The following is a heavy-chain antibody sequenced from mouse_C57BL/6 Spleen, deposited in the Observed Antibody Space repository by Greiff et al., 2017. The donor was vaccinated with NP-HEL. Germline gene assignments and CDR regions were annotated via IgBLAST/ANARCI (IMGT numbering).Heavy chain of an antibody. CDR1: GYTFTSYW. CDR3: ARNSLYDGYSFAY. D-gene: IGHD2-3*01. CDR2: INPSNGGT. V-gene: IGHV1-53*01. J-gene: IGHJ3*01. Sequence: VQLQQSGTELVKPGASVKLSCKASGYTFTSYWMHWVKQRPGQGLEWIGNINPSNGGTNYNEKFKSKATLTVDKSSSTAYMQLSSLTSEDSAVYYCARNSLYDGYSFAYWGQGTLVTVSA.